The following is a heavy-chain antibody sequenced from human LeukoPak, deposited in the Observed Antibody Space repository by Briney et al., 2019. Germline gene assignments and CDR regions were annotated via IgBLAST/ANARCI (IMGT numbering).Heavy chain of an antibody. V-gene: IGHV4-61*02. D-gene: IGHD2-2*01. Sequence: SETLSLTCTVSGGSISSGSYYWSWIRQPAGKGLEWIGRIYTSGSTNYNPSLKSRVTISVDTSKNQFSLKLSSVTAADTAVYYCARRGRGYCSSTSCYRGYFDYWGQGTLVTVSS. CDR2: IYTSGST. CDR3: ARRGRGYCSSTSCYRGYFDY. J-gene: IGHJ4*02. CDR1: GGSISSGSYY.